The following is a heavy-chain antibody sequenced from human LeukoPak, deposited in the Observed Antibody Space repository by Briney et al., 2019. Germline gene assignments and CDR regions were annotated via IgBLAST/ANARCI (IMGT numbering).Heavy chain of an antibody. CDR3: ARDSLRLATIAFDI. D-gene: IGHD3-3*01. Sequence: PGGSLRLSCAASGFTFSSYSMHWVRQAPGKGLEWVAFIRYDGSNKYYADSVKGRFTISRDNSKNTLYLQMNSLRAEDTAVYYCARDSLRLATIAFDIWGQGTMVTVSS. J-gene: IGHJ3*02. CDR1: GFTFSSYS. CDR2: IRYDGSNK. V-gene: IGHV3-30*02.